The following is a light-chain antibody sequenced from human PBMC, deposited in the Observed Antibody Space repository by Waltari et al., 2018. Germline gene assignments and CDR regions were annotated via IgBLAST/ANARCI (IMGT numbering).Light chain of an antibody. J-gene: IGLJ2*01. CDR1: SSDVGGYNY. CDR3: SSYISSSTLEL. CDR2: DVS. V-gene: IGLV2-14*03. Sequence: QSALTQPASVSGSPGQSLTISCTGTSSDVGGYNYVSWYHQHPGKAPKLMIYDVSNRPSGVSNRFSGSKSGNTASLTISGLQAEDEADYYCSSYISSSTLELFGGGTSLTVL.